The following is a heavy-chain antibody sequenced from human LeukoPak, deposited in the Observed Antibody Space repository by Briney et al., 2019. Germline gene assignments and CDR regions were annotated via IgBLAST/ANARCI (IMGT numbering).Heavy chain of an antibody. D-gene: IGHD1-14*01. J-gene: IGHJ4*02. CDR1: GFSFSTST. Sequence: GGSLRLSCAASGFSFSTSTMNWVRQALGKGLEWISSIGRTSRDMYYADSVRGRFTISRDNAKNSLFLLMNSLRVEDTSVYYCVRGDNRDYWGQGTLVTVSS. CDR2: IGRTSRDM. CDR3: VRGDNRDY. V-gene: IGHV3-21*01.